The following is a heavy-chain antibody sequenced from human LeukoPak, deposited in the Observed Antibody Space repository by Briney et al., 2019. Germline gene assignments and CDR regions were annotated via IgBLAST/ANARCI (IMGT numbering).Heavy chain of an antibody. V-gene: IGHV4-59*12. CDR2: IYYSGST. Sequence: SETLSLTCTVSGGSISSYYWSWIRQPPGKGLERIGYIYYSGSTNYNPSLKSRVTISVDTSKNQFSLKLSSVTAADTAVYYCARGGPRGAYYDILTGHYADYWGQGTLVTVSS. J-gene: IGHJ4*02. D-gene: IGHD3-9*01. CDR1: GGSISSYY. CDR3: ARGGPRGAYYDILTGHYADY.